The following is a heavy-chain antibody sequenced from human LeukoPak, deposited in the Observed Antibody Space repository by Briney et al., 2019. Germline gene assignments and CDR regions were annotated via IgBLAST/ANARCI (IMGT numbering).Heavy chain of an antibody. CDR3: AKYGSGGYYNPSFY. J-gene: IGHJ4*02. V-gene: IGHV3-23*01. D-gene: IGHD3-10*01. CDR1: GFTFSSYA. Sequence: GGSLRLSCAASGFTFSSYAMSWVRQAPGKGLEWVSAISGSGGSTYYADSVKGRFTISRDNSKNTLYLQMNSLRAEDTAVYYCAKYGSGGYYNPSFYWGQGTLVTVSS. CDR2: ISGSGGST.